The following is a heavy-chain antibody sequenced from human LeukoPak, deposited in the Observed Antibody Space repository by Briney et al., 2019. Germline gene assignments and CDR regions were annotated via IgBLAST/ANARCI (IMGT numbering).Heavy chain of an antibody. CDR3: ATPAAGPGAEYSLY. Sequence: PGRSLRLSCAASGFTFDDYAMHWVRQAPGKGLEWVSGISWNSGSIGYADSVKGRFTISRDNAKNSLDLQMNSLKVEDTAVYYCATPAAGPGAEYSLYWGQGTLVIVSS. CDR2: ISWNSGSI. J-gene: IGHJ1*01. D-gene: IGHD6-13*01. V-gene: IGHV3-9*01. CDR1: GFTFDDYA.